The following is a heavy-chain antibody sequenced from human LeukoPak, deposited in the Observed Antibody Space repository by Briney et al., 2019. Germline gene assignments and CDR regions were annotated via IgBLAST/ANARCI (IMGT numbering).Heavy chain of an antibody. CDR2: IYTSGST. D-gene: IGHD2-21*02. J-gene: IGHJ5*02. Sequence: PSETLSLTCTVSVGSISSYYWSWIRHPAGKGLEWIGRIYTSGSTNYNPSLQSRVTVSVYPSKNQRSLTLSSVTASCPALLFRSRDYCGGDCSGRFEPGGQGTVVTVSS. V-gene: IGHV4-4*07. CDR1: VGSISSYY. CDR3: SRDYCGGDCSGRFEP.